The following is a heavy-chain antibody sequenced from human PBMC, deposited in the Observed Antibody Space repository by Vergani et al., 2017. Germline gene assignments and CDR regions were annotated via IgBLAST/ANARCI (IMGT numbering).Heavy chain of an antibody. V-gene: IGHV3-7*05. D-gene: IGHD3-3*01. Sequence: EVQLVESGGGLVQPGGSLRLSCAASGFTFSSYWMSWVRQAPGKGLEWVANIKQDGSEKYYVDSVKGRFTISRDNAKNSLYLQMNSLRAEDTAVYYCARDLRNSREWLKGSLADYWGQGTLVTVSS. CDR2: IKQDGSEK. CDR1: GFTFSSYW. J-gene: IGHJ4*02. CDR3: ARDLRNSREWLKGSLADY.